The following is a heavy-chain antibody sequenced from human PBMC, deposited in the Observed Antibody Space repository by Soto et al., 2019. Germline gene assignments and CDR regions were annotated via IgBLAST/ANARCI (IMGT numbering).Heavy chain of an antibody. CDR3: AKDGTAGYLFANNWFDP. J-gene: IGHJ5*02. CDR1: GFSFSSYA. V-gene: IGHV3-23*01. Sequence: GGSLGLSCAASGFSFSSYAMSWVRQAPGKGLEWVSAISGSGGSTYYADSVKGRFTISRDNSKNTLYLQMNSLRAEDTAVYYCAKDGTAGYLFANNWFDPWGQGTLVTVSS. D-gene: IGHD3-9*01. CDR2: ISGSGGST.